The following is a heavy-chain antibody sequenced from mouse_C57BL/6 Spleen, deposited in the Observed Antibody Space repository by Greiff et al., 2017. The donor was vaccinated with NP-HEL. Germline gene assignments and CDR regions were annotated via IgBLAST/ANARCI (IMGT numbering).Heavy chain of an antibody. CDR1: GYAFSSYW. CDR3: ARIGPYSNYGYFDV. CDR2: IYPGDGDT. J-gene: IGHJ1*03. Sequence: QVQLQQSGAELVKPGASVKISCKASGYAFSSYWMNWVKQRPGKGLEWIGQIYPGDGDTNYNGKFKGKATLTADKSSSTAYMQLSSLTSEDSAVYFCARIGPYSNYGYFDVWGTGTTVTVSS. D-gene: IGHD2-5*01. V-gene: IGHV1-80*01.